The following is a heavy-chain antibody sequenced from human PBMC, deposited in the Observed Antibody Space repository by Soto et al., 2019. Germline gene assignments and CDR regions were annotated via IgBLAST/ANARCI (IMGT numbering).Heavy chain of an antibody. Sequence: SETLSLTCTVSGGSISSSSYYWGWIRQPPGKGLEWIGSIYYSGSTYYNPSLKSRVTISVDTSKNQFSLKLSSVTAADTAVYYCARSAPAPQDIVVVVAATPRANYFDYWGQGTLVTVSS. CDR1: GGSISSSSYY. J-gene: IGHJ4*02. D-gene: IGHD2-15*01. CDR2: IYYSGST. CDR3: ARSAPAPQDIVVVVAATPRANYFDY. V-gene: IGHV4-39*01.